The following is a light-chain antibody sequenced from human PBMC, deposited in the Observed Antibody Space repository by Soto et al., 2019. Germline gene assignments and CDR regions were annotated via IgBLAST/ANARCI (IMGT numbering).Light chain of an antibody. CDR2: DVS. V-gene: IGLV2-14*01. Sequence: QSVLTQPASVSGSPGQSITISCTGTSSDIGGYKYVSWYQQKPDKAPKPMIYDVSYRPSGVSDRFSGSKSGNTASLTISGLQAEDEADYYCSSYTSINTHVFGTGTKV. CDR3: SSYTSINTHV. J-gene: IGLJ1*01. CDR1: SSDIGGYKY.